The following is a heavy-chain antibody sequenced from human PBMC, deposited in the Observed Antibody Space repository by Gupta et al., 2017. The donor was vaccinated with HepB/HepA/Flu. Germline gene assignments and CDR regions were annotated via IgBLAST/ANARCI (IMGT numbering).Heavy chain of an antibody. CDR1: GFFFSGYE. CDR3: ASKMKTSKAFDV. V-gene: IGHV3-48*03. Sequence: QMVESGGGSVQPGGSLRLSCAASGFFFSGYEMTWVRQAPGKGLEWISYISTSGANTKYAASVEGRFTISRDNAKNSLYLQMNNLRGDDTATYYCASKMKTSKAFDVWGQGAEVTVSS. J-gene: IGHJ3*01. D-gene: IGHD5-24*01. CDR2: ISTSGANT.